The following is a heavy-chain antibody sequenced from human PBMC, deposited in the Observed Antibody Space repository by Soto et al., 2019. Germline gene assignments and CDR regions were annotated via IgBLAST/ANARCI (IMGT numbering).Heavy chain of an antibody. Sequence: GGSLRLSCAASGFTFSSYGMHWVRQAPGKGLEWVAVIWYDGSNKYYADSVKGRFTISRDNSKNTLYLQMNSLRAEDTAVYYCAREEVRYDSISGEAYYYGMDVWGQGTTVTVSS. J-gene: IGHJ6*02. CDR2: IWYDGSNK. V-gene: IGHV3-33*01. CDR1: GFTFSSYG. CDR3: AREEVRYDSISGEAYYYGMDV. D-gene: IGHD3-22*01.